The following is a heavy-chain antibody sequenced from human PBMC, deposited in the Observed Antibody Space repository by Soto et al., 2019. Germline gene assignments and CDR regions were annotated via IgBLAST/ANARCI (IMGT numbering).Heavy chain of an antibody. CDR3: ARAYCGGDCRPSDAFDI. CDR1: GYTFTGYY. J-gene: IGHJ3*02. D-gene: IGHD2-21*02. CDR2: INPNSGGT. V-gene: IGHV1-2*04. Sequence: ASVKVSCKASGYTFTGYYMHWVRQAPGQGLEWMGWINPNSGGTNYAQKFQGWVTMTRDTSISTAYMELSRLRSDDTAVYYCARAYCGGDCRPSDAFDIWGQGTMVTVSS.